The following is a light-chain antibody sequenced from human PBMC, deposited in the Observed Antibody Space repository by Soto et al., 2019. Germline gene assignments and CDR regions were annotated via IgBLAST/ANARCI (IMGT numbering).Light chain of an antibody. CDR1: QNIMTY. V-gene: IGKV1-39*01. CDR3: QQNYSTLNS. CDR2: TAS. J-gene: IGKJ2*03. Sequence: DIQVTQSPSSLSASIGDRVTITCRASQNIMTYLNWYQQRPGKPPKLLIHTASTLQTGVPSRFSGSGSGTDFTLTISSLQPEDFATYYCQQNYSTLNSFGLGTKLEIK.